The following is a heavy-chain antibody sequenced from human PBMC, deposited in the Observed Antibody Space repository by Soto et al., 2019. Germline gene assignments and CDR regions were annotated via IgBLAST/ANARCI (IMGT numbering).Heavy chain of an antibody. D-gene: IGHD4-17*01. CDR3: AKDNLPGGADV. Sequence: VQLVESGGDLIQPGRSLRLSCATSGFALSGSAMHWVRQVPGGGLEWVSGMYSSGDVGYADSVQGRFIMSRDVASSSLYLQMNRPQANDAALSHCAKDNLPGGADVWGPWTTVIVSS. V-gene: IGHV3-9*01. J-gene: IGHJ6*02. CDR1: GFALSGSA. CDR2: MYSSGDV.